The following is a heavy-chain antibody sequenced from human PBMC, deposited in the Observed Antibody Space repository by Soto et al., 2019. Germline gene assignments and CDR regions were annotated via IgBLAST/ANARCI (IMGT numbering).Heavy chain of an antibody. D-gene: IGHD1-1*01. J-gene: IGHJ6*02. V-gene: IGHV3-30*03. Sequence: QVQLVESGGGVVQPGRSLRLSCAASGFTFSSYGMHWVRQAPGKGLEWVAVISYDGSNKYYADSVKGRFTISRDNSKNMLYLQMNSLRAEDTAVYYCARITPTKAFNWNLNPYGMDVWGQGTTVTVSS. CDR2: ISYDGSNK. CDR1: GFTFSSYG. CDR3: ARITPTKAFNWNLNPYGMDV.